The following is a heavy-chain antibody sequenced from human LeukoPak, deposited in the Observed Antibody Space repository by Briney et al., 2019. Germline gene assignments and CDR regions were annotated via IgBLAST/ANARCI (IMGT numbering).Heavy chain of an antibody. V-gene: IGHV1-24*01. D-gene: IGHD5-12*01. Sequence: ASVKVSCKASGYTFTGYYMHWVRQAPGQGLEWMGGFDPEDGETIYAQKFQGRVTMTEDTSTDTAYMELSSLRSEDTAVYYCATDRALAYWYFDLWGRGTLVTVSS. J-gene: IGHJ2*01. CDR1: GYTFTGYY. CDR2: FDPEDGET. CDR3: ATDRALAYWYFDL.